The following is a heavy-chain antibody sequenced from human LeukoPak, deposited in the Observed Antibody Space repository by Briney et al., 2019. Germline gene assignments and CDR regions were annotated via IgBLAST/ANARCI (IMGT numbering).Heavy chain of an antibody. D-gene: IGHD2-2*03. J-gene: IGHJ3*02. Sequence: ASVKVSCKASGYTFTGYYMHWVRQAPGQGLEWTGWINPNSGGTNYAQKFQGWVTMTRDTSISTAYMELSRLRSDDTAVYYCARDGASGYCSSTSCYHDAFDIWGQGTMVTVSS. CDR1: GYTFTGYY. CDR2: INPNSGGT. CDR3: ARDGASGYCSSTSCYHDAFDI. V-gene: IGHV1-2*04.